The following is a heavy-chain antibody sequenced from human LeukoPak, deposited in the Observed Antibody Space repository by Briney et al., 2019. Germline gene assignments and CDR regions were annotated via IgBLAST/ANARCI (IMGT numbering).Heavy chain of an antibody. CDR3: ASSLASARAAGYYFDY. D-gene: IGHD6-6*01. CDR2: IYSSGSK. V-gene: IGHV3-66*01. CDR1: GFTVSSKY. Sequence: GGSLRLSCAVSGFTVSSKYMSWVRQAPGKGLEWISIIYSSGSKFYADSVKGRFTISRDKSKNTLYLQMNSLRAADTAVYFCASSLASARAAGYYFDYGGQGTLVTVS. J-gene: IGHJ4*02.